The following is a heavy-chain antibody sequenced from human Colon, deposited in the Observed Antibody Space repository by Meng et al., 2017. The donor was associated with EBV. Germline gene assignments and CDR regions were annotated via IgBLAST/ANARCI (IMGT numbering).Heavy chain of an antibody. Sequence: QVHRHPWRAGLLKPSETLSLPCGVSGGSLSGYYWSWIRHFPGRTLEFIGDINHSGSANYNPSLRSRVTISVDTSKNQIFLNLHSVTAADTAVYHCARTFGYCSNNNCPRTLGYWGQGTLVTVSS. CDR2: INHSGSA. CDR3: ARTFGYCSNNNCPRTLGY. V-gene: IGHV4-34*01. J-gene: IGHJ4*02. D-gene: IGHD2-2*03. CDR1: GGSLSGYY.